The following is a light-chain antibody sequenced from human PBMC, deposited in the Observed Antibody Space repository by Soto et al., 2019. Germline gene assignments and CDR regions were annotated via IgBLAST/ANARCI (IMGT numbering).Light chain of an antibody. Sequence: QSVLTQPASVSGSPGQSITISCTGTSSDVGGYNYVSWYQQHPGKAPKLIIYDVSNRPSGVSNRFSGSKSGTTASLTISGLQSEDEADYYCVAWDDSLNGYVVFGGGTKVTVL. V-gene: IGLV2-14*01. J-gene: IGLJ2*01. CDR1: SSDVGGYNY. CDR3: VAWDDSLNGYVV. CDR2: DVS.